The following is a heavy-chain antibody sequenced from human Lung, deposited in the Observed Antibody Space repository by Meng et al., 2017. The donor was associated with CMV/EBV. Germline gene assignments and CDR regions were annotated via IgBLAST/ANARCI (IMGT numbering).Heavy chain of an antibody. Sequence: ASVKVSCKASGYTFTSYGISWVRQAPGQGLEWMGWISAYNGNTNYAQKLQGRVTMTTDTSTSTAYMELRSLRSDDTAVYYCARDDEQSIFGVVIKGYYYYGREVWGQGNXVHVAS. D-gene: IGHD3-3*01. V-gene: IGHV1-18*01. J-gene: IGHJ6*02. CDR1: GYTFTSYG. CDR3: ARDDEQSIFGVVIKGYYYYGREV. CDR2: ISAYNGNT.